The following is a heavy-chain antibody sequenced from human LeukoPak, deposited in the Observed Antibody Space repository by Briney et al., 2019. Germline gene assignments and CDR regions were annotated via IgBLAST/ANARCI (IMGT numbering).Heavy chain of an antibody. D-gene: IGHD6-13*01. J-gene: IGHJ4*02. CDR1: GFTFSSYG. Sequence: PGGSLRLSCAASGFTFSSYGMHWVRQAPGKGLEWVAVISYDGSNKYYADSVKGRFTISRDNSKNTLYPQMNSLRAEDTAVYYCAKDHSSSWYLDYWGQGTLVTVSS. V-gene: IGHV3-30*18. CDR2: ISYDGSNK. CDR3: AKDHSSSWYLDY.